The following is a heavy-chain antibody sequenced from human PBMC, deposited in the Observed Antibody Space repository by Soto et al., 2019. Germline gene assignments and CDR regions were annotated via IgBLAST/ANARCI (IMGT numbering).Heavy chain of an antibody. CDR2: INADGSST. D-gene: IGHD3-3*01. CDR3: ARPRAGRTWFLEYYYGMDV. V-gene: IGHV3-74*01. Sequence: EVQLVESGGGLVQRGGSLRLSCEASGFTFNDYWMHWVRQVPGKGLVWVSRINADGSSTSYADSVKGRFTISRDNAKNTVYLLMNNLRAEDTAVYYCARPRAGRTWFLEYYYGMDVWGQGTTVTVSS. CDR1: GFTFNDYW. J-gene: IGHJ6*02.